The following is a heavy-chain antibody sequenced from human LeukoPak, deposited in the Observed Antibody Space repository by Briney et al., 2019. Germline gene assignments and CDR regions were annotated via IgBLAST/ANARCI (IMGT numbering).Heavy chain of an antibody. CDR3: TTDPGYSSGPDY. D-gene: IGHD6-19*01. CDR2: IKSKTDGGTT. J-gene: IGHJ4*02. Sequence: GGSLRLSCAASGFTFSNAWMSWVRQAPGKGLEWVGRIKSKTDGGTTDYAAPVKGRFTISRDDSKNTLYLQMNSLKTEDTAVYYCTTDPGYSSGPDYWGQGTLVTVSS. V-gene: IGHV3-15*01. CDR1: GFTFSNAW.